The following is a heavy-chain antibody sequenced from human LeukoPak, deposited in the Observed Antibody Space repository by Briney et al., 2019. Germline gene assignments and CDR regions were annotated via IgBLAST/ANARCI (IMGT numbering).Heavy chain of an antibody. CDR1: GYTFTSYG. J-gene: IGHJ6*03. D-gene: IGHD2-15*01. V-gene: IGHV1-18*01. CDR3: ASNTLGYCSGGSCSTSDYYYYYYMDV. CDR2: ISAYNGNT. Sequence: ASVKVSFKATGYTFTSYGISWVRQAPGQGLEWMGWISAYNGNTNYAQKLQGRVTMTTDTSTSTAYMELRSLRSDDTAVYYCASNTLGYCSGGSCSTSDYYYYYYMDVWGKGTTVTVSS.